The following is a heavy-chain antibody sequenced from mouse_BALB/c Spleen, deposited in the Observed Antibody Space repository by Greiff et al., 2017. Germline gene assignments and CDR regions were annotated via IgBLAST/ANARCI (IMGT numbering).Heavy chain of an antibody. CDR3: ARRGYRYDYFDY. CDR1: GYTFTSYY. CDR2: IYPGDGST. V-gene: IGHV1S56*01. Sequence: QVQLQQSGPELVKPGASVKMSCKASGYTFTSYYIHWVKQRPGQGLEWIGWIYPGDGSTKYNEKFKGKTTLTADKSSSTAYMLLSSLTSEDSAIYFCARRGYRYDYFDYWGQGTTLTVSS. D-gene: IGHD2-14*01. J-gene: IGHJ2*01.